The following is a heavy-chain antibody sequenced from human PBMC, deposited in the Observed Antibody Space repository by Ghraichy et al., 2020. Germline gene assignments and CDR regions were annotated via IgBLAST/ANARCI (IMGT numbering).Heavy chain of an antibody. V-gene: IGHV3-53*01. CDR3: ARGPRSDLYYIIDK. Sequence: GGSLRLSCAASGLTVRSNFMSWVRQSPGKGLEWVSMINSAGTTYYAASVRGRFTISRDHSKNTLFLQMNSLRPEDTAVYFCARGPRSDLYYIIDKWGQGTLVTVS. D-gene: IGHD3-10*01. CDR2: INSAGTT. CDR1: GLTVRSNF. J-gene: IGHJ4*02.